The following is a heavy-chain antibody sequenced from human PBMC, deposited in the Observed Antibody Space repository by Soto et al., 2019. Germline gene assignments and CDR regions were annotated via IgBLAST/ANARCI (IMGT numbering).Heavy chain of an antibody. D-gene: IGHD4-4*01. CDR3: DRVISREGYSFDY. V-gene: IGHV3-72*01. CDR1: GFTFSDHY. J-gene: IGHJ4*02. Sequence: EVQLVESGGGLVQPGGSLSLSCAASGFTFSDHYMDWVRQAPGKGLEWVGRTRNKANKYTTEYAASVKGRFTISRDDSKNSLYLQMNSLKTEDTAVYYCDRVISREGYSFDYWGQGTLVTVAS. CDR2: TRNKANKYTT.